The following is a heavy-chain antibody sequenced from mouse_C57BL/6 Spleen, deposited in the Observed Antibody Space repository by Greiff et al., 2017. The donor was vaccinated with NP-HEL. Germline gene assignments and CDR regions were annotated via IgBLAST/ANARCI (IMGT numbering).Heavy chain of an antibody. Sequence: QVQLQQPGAELVKPGASVKLSCKASGYTFTSYWMHWVKQRPGQGLEWIGMIHPNSGSTNYNEKFKSKATLTVDKSSSTAYMQLSSLTSEDSAVYYCARRYSNYEYYFDYWGQGTTLTVSS. CDR2: IHPNSGST. J-gene: IGHJ2*01. V-gene: IGHV1-64*01. D-gene: IGHD2-5*01. CDR3: ARRYSNYEYYFDY. CDR1: GYTFTSYW.